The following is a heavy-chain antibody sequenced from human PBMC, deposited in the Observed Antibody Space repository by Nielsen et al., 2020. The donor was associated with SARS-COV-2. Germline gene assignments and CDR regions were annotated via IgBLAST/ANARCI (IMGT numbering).Heavy chain of an antibody. D-gene: IGHD6-19*01. Sequence: GGSLRLSCAASGFTFSNFAMNWVRQAPGKGLEWVSTIGVSGGGTYYADSLKGRFTISRDTSKSTLYLQMNSLGADDTAIYYCTRRVAGGTMDVWGQGTTVTVSS. J-gene: IGHJ6*02. CDR3: TRRVAGGTMDV. CDR1: GFTFSNFA. V-gene: IGHV3-23*01. CDR2: IGVSGGGT.